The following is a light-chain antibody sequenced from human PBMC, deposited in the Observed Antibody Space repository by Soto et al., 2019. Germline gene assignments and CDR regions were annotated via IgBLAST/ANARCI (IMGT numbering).Light chain of an antibody. CDR2: GVS. CDR1: QRISSY. V-gene: IGKV1-39*01. CDR3: QQTYDIPIT. Sequence: DIEMTQSPSSLSASVGDRVTITCRASQRISSYLNWYQQKPGKAPKLLIYGVSSLHSGVPSRFTGSGSGIDFTITITSLQPEDFATYYCQQTYDIPITFGQGTRLEI. J-gene: IGKJ5*01.